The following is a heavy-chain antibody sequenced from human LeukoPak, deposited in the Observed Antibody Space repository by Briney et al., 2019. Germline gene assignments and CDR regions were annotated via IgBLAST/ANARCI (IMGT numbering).Heavy chain of an antibody. V-gene: IGHV4-4*07. D-gene: IGHD6-19*01. CDR2: IYTSRST. Sequence: SETLSLTCTVSGGSISSYYWSWIRQPAGKGLEWIGRIYTSRSTNYNPSLKSRVTMSVDTSKNQFSLKLSSVTAADTAVYYCARTNSSGWWNYFDYWGQGTLVTVSS. J-gene: IGHJ4*02. CDR3: ARTNSSGWWNYFDY. CDR1: GGSISSYY.